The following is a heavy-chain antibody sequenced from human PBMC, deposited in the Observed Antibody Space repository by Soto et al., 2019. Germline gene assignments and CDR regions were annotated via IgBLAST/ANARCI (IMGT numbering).Heavy chain of an antibody. Sequence: EVLLVESGGDSVKPGGSLRLSCAASGFTFKYVWMTWVGQAQGKGLEWVGGLKRKSDGETTLYAAPVKGRFTISRDDSKETAYLEMNSLKTDDTAVYYCAADRYCSSNTCPGAFDIWGQGTMVRVSA. V-gene: IGHV3-15*01. D-gene: IGHD2-2*01. J-gene: IGHJ3*02. CDR2: LKRKSDGETT. CDR3: AADRYCSSNTCPGAFDI. CDR1: GFTFKYVW.